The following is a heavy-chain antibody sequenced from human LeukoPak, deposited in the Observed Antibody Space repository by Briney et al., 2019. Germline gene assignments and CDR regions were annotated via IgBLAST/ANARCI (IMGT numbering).Heavy chain of an antibody. CDR2: INHSGST. V-gene: IGHV4-34*01. CDR1: GGSFSGYY. D-gene: IGHD3-10*01. CDR3: ARGPYGSGSQLTFDP. J-gene: IGHJ5*02. Sequence: SETLSLTCAVYGGSFSGYYWSWIRQPPGKGLEWIGEINHSGSTNYNPSLKSRVTISVDTSKNQFSLKLSSVTAADTAVYYCARGPYGSGSQLTFDPWGQGTLVTVSS.